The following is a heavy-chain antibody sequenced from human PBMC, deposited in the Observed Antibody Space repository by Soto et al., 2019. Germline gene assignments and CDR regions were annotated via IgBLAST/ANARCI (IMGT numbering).Heavy chain of an antibody. D-gene: IGHD3-10*01. Sequence: GGSLRLSCAASGFTFSSYDMHWVRQVTGKGLESISVISNAGDPYHLASVSGRFTISIDNAKNSLCLHMISLTVEDTAAHYCSRGILSGAGGYKSYYYGMGVCGQLPTVT. V-gene: IGHV3-13*05. J-gene: IGHJ6*02. CDR2: ISNAGDP. CDR1: GFTFSSYD. CDR3: SRGILSGAGGYKSYYYGMGV.